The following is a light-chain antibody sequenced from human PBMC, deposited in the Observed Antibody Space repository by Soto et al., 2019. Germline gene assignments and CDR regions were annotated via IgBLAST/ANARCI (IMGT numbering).Light chain of an antibody. CDR3: QKYDSAPQT. CDR2: AAS. J-gene: IGKJ1*01. Sequence: DIQMTQSPSSLSASVGDTVTITCRASQGIIDYLAWYQQRPGKVPNLLIYAASTLQTGVPSRFSGSGAGTDFALPISSLQPEDVATYYCQKYDSAPQTFGPGTKVEIK. CDR1: QGIIDY. V-gene: IGKV1-27*01.